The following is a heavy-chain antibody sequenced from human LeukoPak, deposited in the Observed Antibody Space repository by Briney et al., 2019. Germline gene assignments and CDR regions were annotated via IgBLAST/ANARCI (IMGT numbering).Heavy chain of an antibody. D-gene: IGHD3-22*01. J-gene: IGHJ5*02. V-gene: IGHV3-43*01. CDR2: ITWDGGET. CDR1: RFTFDDYN. CDR3: VKDNFYDSNLSDP. Sequence: GGSLRLSCAASRFTFDDYNMIWVRQTPGKGLEWVSLITWDGGETFYADSVQGRFTISRDNTRDSLYLHMTSLKVEDTAFYYCVKDNFYDSNLSDPWGQGTLVTVSS.